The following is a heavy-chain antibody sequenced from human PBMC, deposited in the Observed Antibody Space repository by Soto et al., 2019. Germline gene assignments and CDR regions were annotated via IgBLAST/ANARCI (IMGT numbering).Heavy chain of an antibody. CDR2: IYNGGST. Sequence: PSETLSLTCTVSGDSVSSVGFHWAWLRRPPGKGLEWIGYIYNGGSTYYRPSLESRMHMSLDATKKQFSLKLSSLTAADTAVYYCARDRDDFLGFDYWGQGTLVTVSS. D-gene: IGHD3-3*01. CDR1: GDSVSSVGFH. V-gene: IGHV4-61*08. CDR3: ARDRDDFLGFDY. J-gene: IGHJ4*02.